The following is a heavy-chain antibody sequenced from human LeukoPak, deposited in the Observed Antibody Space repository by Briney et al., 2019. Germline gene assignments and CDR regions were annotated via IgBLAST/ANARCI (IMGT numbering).Heavy chain of an antibody. CDR2: IYHSGST. CDR1: GSSISSGYY. V-gene: IGHV4-38-2*01. CDR3: ARLGAPYSSSWSFFDY. Sequence: SETLSLTCAVSGSSISSGYYWGWIRQPPGKGLEWIGTIYHSGSTYYSPSLKSRVTISVDTSKNQFSLKLSSVTAADAAVYYCARLGAPYSSSWSFFDYWGQGTLVTVSP. D-gene: IGHD6-13*01. J-gene: IGHJ4*02.